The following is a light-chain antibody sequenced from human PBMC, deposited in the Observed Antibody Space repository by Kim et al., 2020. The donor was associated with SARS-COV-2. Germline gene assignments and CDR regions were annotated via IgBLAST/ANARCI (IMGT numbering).Light chain of an antibody. CDR1: QSVSSN. CDR3: QQYNNWPQA. J-gene: IGKJ1*01. V-gene: IGKV3-15*01. CDR2: GAS. Sequence: VSPGERATLSCRASQSVSSNLAWYQQKPGQAPRLLIYGASTRATGIPARFSGSGSGTEFTLTISSLQSEDFAVYYCQQYNNWPQAFGQGTKVDIK.